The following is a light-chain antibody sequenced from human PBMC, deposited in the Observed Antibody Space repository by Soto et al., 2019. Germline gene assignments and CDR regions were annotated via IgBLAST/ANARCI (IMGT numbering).Light chain of an antibody. CDR3: CSYAGSYLPSYV. Sequence: QSALTQPRSVSGSPGQSVTISCTGTSSDVCGYNYVSWYQQHPGKAPKLMIYDVSKRPSGVPDRFSGSKSGNTASLTISGLQAEDEADYYCCSYAGSYLPSYVFRTGTKVT. CDR1: SSDVCGYNY. V-gene: IGLV2-11*01. J-gene: IGLJ1*01. CDR2: DVS.